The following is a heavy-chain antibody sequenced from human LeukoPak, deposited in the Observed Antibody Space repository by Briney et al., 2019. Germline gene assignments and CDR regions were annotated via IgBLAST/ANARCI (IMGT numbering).Heavy chain of an antibody. CDR2: IYYSGST. J-gene: IGHJ4*02. CDR3: ARGHYGDHTGGLVDY. CDR1: GGSIRSYY. Sequence: SETLSLTCTVSGGSIRSYYWSWIRQPPGKGLEWIGYIYYSGSTNYNPSLKSRVTISVDTSKNQFSLKLSSVTAADTAVYYCARGHYGDHTGGLVDYWGQGTLVTVSS. V-gene: IGHV4-59*01. D-gene: IGHD4-17*01.